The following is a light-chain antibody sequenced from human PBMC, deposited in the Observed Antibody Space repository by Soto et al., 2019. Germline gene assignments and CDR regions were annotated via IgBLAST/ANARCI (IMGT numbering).Light chain of an antibody. Sequence: IVLKQSPGTLSLSPGERATLSCRASQSLSSSYLAWYQQKPGQAPRLLIYGSFSRATGIPDRFSGSGSGTDFTLTISRLEPEDSAVYYCQQYGTLITFGQGTRLE. CDR2: GSF. J-gene: IGKJ5*01. V-gene: IGKV3-20*01. CDR1: QSLSSSY. CDR3: QQYGTLIT.